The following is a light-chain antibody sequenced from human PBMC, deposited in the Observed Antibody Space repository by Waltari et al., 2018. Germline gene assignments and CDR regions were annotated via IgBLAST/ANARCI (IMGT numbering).Light chain of an antibody. V-gene: IGKV4-1*01. CDR1: QSLLYTSDNRNY. J-gene: IGKJ2*01. CDR2: WAS. Sequence: DIVMTQSPESLAVSLGERATIRCRSSQSLLYTSDNRNYLAWYQFKPGQPPVLLLYWASTRASGVPGRFSGSGSGTDFTLTISSLQAEDVATYHCQQYYENPQTFGQGTKLEIK. CDR3: QQYYENPQT.